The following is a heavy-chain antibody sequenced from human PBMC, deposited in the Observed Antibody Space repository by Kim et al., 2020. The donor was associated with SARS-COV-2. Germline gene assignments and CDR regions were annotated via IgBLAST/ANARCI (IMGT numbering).Heavy chain of an antibody. CDR1: GYTFTSYD. D-gene: IGHD3-22*01. V-gene: IGHV1-8*01. CDR3: ARGSRGITMIVVGLLYHYYGMDV. J-gene: IGHJ6*02. CDR2: MNPNSGNT. Sequence: ASVKVSCKASGYTFTSYDINWVRQATGQGLELMGWMNPNSGNTGYAQKFQGRVTMTRNTSISTAYMELSSLRSEDTAVYYCARGSRGITMIVVGLLYHYYGMDVWGQGTTVTVSS.